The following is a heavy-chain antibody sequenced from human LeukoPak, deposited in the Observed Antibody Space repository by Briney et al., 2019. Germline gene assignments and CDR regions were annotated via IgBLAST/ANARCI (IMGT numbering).Heavy chain of an antibody. CDR3: ARLGITVLRGVSQYYFDY. CDR2: INPSGGST. D-gene: IGHD3-10*01. J-gene: IGHJ4*02. V-gene: IGHV1-46*01. Sequence: ASVKVSCKASGYTFINYYMHWVRQAPGQGLEWMGVINPSGGSTSYAQKFQDRVTMTRDTSTSTVYMELSSLRSEDTAVYYCARLGITVLRGVSQYYFDYWGQGTLVTVSS. CDR1: GYTFINYY.